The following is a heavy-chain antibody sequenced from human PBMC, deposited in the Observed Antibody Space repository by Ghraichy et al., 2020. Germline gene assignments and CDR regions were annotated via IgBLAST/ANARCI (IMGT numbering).Heavy chain of an antibody. CDR3: AREVRGYYGSGSYYNPGGNWFDP. CDR2: IYYSGNT. V-gene: IGHV4-30-4*01. CDR1: GGSISSGDYY. D-gene: IGHD3-10*01. J-gene: IGHJ5*02. Sequence: SETLSLTCTVSGGSISSGDYYWSWIRQPPGKGLEWIGYIYYSGNTYYNPSLKSRVTISVDTSKNQFSLKLSSVTAADTAVYYCAREVRGYYGSGSYYNPGGNWFDPWGQGTLVTVSS.